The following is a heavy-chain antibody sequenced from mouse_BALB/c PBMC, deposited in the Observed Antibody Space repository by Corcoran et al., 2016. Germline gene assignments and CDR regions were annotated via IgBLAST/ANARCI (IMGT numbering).Heavy chain of an antibody. D-gene: IGHD2-4*01. CDR3: ARGDYDTWFVY. CDR2: INTYTGEP. J-gene: IGHJ3*01. CDR1: GYTFTNYG. Sequence: QIQLVQSGPELKKPGETVKISCKASGYTFTNYGMNWVKQAPGKGLKWMGWINTYTGEPTYADDFKGRFAFSLEISASTAYLQINNLKNEDMATYFCARGDYDTWFVYWGQGTLVTVSA. V-gene: IGHV9-1*02.